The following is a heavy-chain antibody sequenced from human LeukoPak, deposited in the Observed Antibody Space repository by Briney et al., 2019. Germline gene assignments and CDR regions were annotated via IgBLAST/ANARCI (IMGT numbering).Heavy chain of an antibody. CDR3: ARGVCGGDCQDFDY. J-gene: IGHJ4*02. Sequence: APVKASCKASGYTFTSYGISWVRQAPGQGLEWMGWISAYNGNTNYAQKLQGRVTMTTDTSTSTAYMELRSLRSDDTAVYYCARGVCGGDCQDFDYWGQGTLVTVSS. V-gene: IGHV1-18*04. CDR2: ISAYNGNT. CDR1: GYTFTSYG. D-gene: IGHD2-21*02.